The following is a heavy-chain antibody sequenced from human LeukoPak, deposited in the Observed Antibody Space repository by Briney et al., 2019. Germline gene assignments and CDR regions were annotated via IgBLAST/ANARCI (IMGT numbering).Heavy chain of an antibody. CDR3: ARGGGYASPIGY. V-gene: IGHV4-59*01. CDR2: IYHSGST. J-gene: IGHJ4*02. CDR1: GGSISAYY. Sequence: TSETLSLTCTLSGGSISAYYWSWIRQPPGKGLEWIGYIYHSGSTNYNPSLKSRVTISVDTSKNQFSLKLSSVAAADTAVYYCARGGGYASPIGYWGQGALVTVSS. D-gene: IGHD5-12*01.